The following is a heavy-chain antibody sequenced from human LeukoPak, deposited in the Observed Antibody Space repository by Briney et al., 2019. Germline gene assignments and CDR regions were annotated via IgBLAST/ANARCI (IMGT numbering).Heavy chain of an antibody. Sequence: ASVKVSCKASGYTFTGYYMHWVRQAPGQGFEWMGWIDPKSGGTKYAQTFQGRVTMTRDTSINTVYMDLSSLTSDDTAVYYCARDPSTKYYTDSWGQGTLVTVSS. CDR1: GYTFTGYY. J-gene: IGHJ4*02. CDR3: ARDPSTKYYTDS. CDR2: IDPKSGGT. V-gene: IGHV1-2*02. D-gene: IGHD2-2*01.